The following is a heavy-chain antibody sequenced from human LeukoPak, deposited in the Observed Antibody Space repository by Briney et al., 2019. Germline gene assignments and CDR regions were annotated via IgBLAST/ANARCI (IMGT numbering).Heavy chain of an antibody. V-gene: IGHV3-9*01. CDR1: GFTFDDYA. Sequence: GGSLRLSCAASGFTFDDYAMHWVRQAPGKGLEWVSGISWNSGSIGYADSVKGRFTISRDNAKNSLYLQMNSLRAEDTALYYCAKDSLASGWYFDYWGQGTLVTVSS. D-gene: IGHD6-19*01. J-gene: IGHJ4*02. CDR2: ISWNSGSI. CDR3: AKDSLASGWYFDY.